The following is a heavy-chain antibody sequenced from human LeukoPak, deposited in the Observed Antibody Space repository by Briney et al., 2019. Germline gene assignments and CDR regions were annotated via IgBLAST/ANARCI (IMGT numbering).Heavy chain of an antibody. CDR1: GYTFTTYD. Sequence: ASVKVSCKTSGYTFTTYDINWVRQATGQGLEWLGWVSPKSGSTGYAQKFQGRVTMTRDTSIGTAYMGLNSLTSEDTAVYYCARDYGGNTGWFDPWGQGTLVTVSS. CDR3: ARDYGGNTGWFDP. CDR2: VSPKSGST. J-gene: IGHJ5*02. D-gene: IGHD4-23*01. V-gene: IGHV1-8*01.